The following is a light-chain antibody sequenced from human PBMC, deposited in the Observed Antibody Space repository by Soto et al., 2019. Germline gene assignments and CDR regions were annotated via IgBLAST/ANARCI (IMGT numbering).Light chain of an antibody. V-gene: IGKV1-5*03. Sequence: DIQMTQSPSTLSASVGDRVTITCRASQSISSWLAWYQQKPGKAPKLLIYKASSLESGVPSRFSGSGSWTEFTLTISSLQPDDFATYYCQQYNFYSSLTFGGGTKVEIK. J-gene: IGKJ4*01. CDR1: QSISSW. CDR2: KAS. CDR3: QQYNFYSSLT.